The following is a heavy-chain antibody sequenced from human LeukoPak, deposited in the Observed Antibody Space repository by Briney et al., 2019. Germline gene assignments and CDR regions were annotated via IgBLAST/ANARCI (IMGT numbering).Heavy chain of an antibody. D-gene: IGHD5-12*01. CDR2: INHSGST. Sequence: TSETLSLTCAVYGGSFSGYYWSWIRQPPGKGLEWIGEINHSGSTNYNPSLKSRVTISVDTSKNQFSLKLSSVTAADTAVYYCARYSAYNLDNWGQGTLVTVSS. V-gene: IGHV4-34*01. CDR1: GGSFSGYY. CDR3: ARYSAYNLDN. J-gene: IGHJ4*02.